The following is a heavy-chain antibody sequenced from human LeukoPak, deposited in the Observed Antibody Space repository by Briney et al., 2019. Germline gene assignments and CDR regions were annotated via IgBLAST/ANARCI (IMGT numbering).Heavy chain of an antibody. CDR1: GYTFTGYY. V-gene: IGHV1-2*06. J-gene: IGHJ3*02. CDR2: INPNSGGT. D-gene: IGHD6-19*01. CDR3: ARETLQYSSGGRNAFDI. Sequence: ASVKVSCKASGYTFTGYYMHWVRQATGQGLEWMGRINPNSGGTNYAQKFQGRVTMTRVTSISTAYMELSRLRSDDTAVYYCARETLQYSSGGRNAFDIWGQGTMVTVSS.